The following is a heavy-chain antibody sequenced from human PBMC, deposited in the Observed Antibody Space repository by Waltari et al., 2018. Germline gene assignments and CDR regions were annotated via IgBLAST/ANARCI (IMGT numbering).Heavy chain of an antibody. J-gene: IGHJ4*02. CDR1: GFTFSSYA. CDR2: ISGSGGST. V-gene: IGHV3-23*01. CDR3: AKDAGYSSGRGAY. Sequence: EVQMLEYGGGLVQPGGSLRLSCAASGFTFSSYAQSGVRQAPWKGLEWVSAISGSGGSTYYADSLKGRFTISRDNSKNTLYLQMNSLRAEDTAVYYCAKDAGYSSGRGAYWGQGTLVTVSS. D-gene: IGHD6-19*01.